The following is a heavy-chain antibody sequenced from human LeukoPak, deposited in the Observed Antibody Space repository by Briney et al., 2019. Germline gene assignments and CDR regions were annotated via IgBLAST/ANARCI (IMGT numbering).Heavy chain of an antibody. J-gene: IGHJ4*02. V-gene: IGHV3-21*01. CDR2: ISSSSSYI. Sequence: GSLRLSCAASGFTFSSYSMNWVRQAPGKGLEWVSSISSSSSYIYYADSVKGRFTISRDNAKNSLYLQMNSLRAEDTAVYYCAREAGYSGYDLDYWGQGTLVTVSP. D-gene: IGHD5-12*01. CDR3: AREAGYSGYDLDY. CDR1: GFTFSSYS.